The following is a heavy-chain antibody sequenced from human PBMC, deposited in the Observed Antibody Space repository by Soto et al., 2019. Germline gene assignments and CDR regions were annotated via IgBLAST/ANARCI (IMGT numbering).Heavy chain of an antibody. D-gene: IGHD1-7*01. J-gene: IGHJ4*02. V-gene: IGHV1-46*01. Sequence: QVQLVQSGTEVNKPGASVKLSCRSSADTNTNYRVHWVRQAPGQGLEWMGIIDPNGGGTQYTQNFQDRVTMTSDRSTDTVYMEVSSLTYEYTAMYYCARETLRTDWYYLDRWGQGTLLTVSS. CDR3: ARETLRTDWYYLDR. CDR1: ADTNTNYR. CDR2: IDPNGGGT.